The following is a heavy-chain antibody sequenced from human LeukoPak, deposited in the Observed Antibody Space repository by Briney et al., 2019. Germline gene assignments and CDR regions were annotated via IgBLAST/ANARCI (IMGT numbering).Heavy chain of an antibody. D-gene: IGHD4-17*01. Sequence: SQTLSLTCTVSGGSISSYYWSWIRQPPGKGLEWIGYIYYSGSTNYNPSLKRRATISVDTSKNQFSLKLSSVTAADTAVYYCARVMTTVTYFDYWGQGTLVTVSS. CDR3: ARVMTTVTYFDY. CDR2: IYYSGST. V-gene: IGHV4-59*01. J-gene: IGHJ4*02. CDR1: GGSISSYY.